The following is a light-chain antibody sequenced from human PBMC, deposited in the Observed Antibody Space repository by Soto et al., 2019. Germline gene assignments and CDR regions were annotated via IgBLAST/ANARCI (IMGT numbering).Light chain of an antibody. V-gene: IGLV2-23*02. CDR1: SSDVGSYNL. CDR2: EVT. Sequence: QSVLTQPASVSGSPGQSITISCTGTSSDVGSYNLVSWYQQHPGKAPKLIIYEVTKRPSGVSNRFSGSKSGNAASLTISGLQAEDESDYYCCSYAGSSTYVFGTGTEVTV. CDR3: CSYAGSSTYV. J-gene: IGLJ1*01.